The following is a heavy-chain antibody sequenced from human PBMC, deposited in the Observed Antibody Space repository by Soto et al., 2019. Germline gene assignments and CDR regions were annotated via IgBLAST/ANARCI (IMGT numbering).Heavy chain of an antibody. CDR3: ARNYGQACDS. CDR2: IDYSGST. Sequence: QVQLQESGPGLVKPSETLSLTCTVSGGSIRSYYWSWIRQPPGKGLEWIGYIDYSGSTNYNPSLKSRVTISGDTSKNQFSLKLSSVTAADTAVYYWARNYGQACDSWGQGTRVTVSS. J-gene: IGHJ3*02. D-gene: IGHD1-7*01. V-gene: IGHV4-59*01. CDR1: GGSIRSYY.